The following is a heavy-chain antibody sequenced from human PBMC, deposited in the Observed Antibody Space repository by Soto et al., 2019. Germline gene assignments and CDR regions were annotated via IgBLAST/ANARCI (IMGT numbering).Heavy chain of an antibody. D-gene: IGHD3-3*01. J-gene: IGHJ4*02. CDR3: ARDYGIFGVFDY. Sequence: PGGSLRLSCAASGFTFSSYSMNWVRQAPGKGLEWVSSISSSSSYIYYSDSVKGRFTISRDNSKNTLYLQMNSLRAEDTAVYYCARDYGIFGVFDYWGQGTLVTVSS. V-gene: IGHV3-21*01. CDR2: ISSSSSYI. CDR1: GFTFSSYS.